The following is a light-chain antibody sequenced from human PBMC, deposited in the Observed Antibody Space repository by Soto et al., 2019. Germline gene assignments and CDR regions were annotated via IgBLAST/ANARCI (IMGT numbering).Light chain of an antibody. V-gene: IGKV3-11*01. Sequence: EVVMTQSPAILSVSPGERATLSCRASQSVGINVAWHQQKPGQAPRLLIYDASNRASGIPPRFSGSGSGTDFTLAISGLEPEDLAVYYCQQRYNWPWTFGQGTKVDVK. J-gene: IGKJ1*01. CDR3: QQRYNWPWT. CDR2: DAS. CDR1: QSVGIN.